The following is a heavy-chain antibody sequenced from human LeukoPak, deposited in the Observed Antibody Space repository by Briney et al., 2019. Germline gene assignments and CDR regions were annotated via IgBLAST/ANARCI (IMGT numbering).Heavy chain of an antibody. CDR2: IKQDGSEE. J-gene: IGHJ4*02. CDR1: GFISGRYW. V-gene: IGHV3-7*01. D-gene: IGHD6-19*01. Sequence: PGGSLRLSCAASGFISGRYWMSWVRQAPGGVLGWVGYIKQDGSEEYYVDSVKGRFTISRDNAKNSLYLQMNSVRAEDTAVYYCAKDFPRVASTLHYWGQGTLVTVSS. CDR3: AKDFPRVASTLHY.